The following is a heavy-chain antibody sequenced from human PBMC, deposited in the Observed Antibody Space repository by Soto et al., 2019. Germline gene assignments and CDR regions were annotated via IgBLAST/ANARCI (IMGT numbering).Heavy chain of an antibody. CDR2: TYYRSKWYN. Sequence: SQTLSLTCAISGDSVSSNSAAWNWIRQSPSRGLEWLGRTYYRSKWYNDYAVSVKSRITINPDTSKNQFSLQLNSVTPEDTAVYYCARDRYCSGGRCHGYYYYMDVWGKGTTVTVSS. CDR3: ARDRYCSGGRCHGYYYYMDV. J-gene: IGHJ6*03. CDR1: GDSVSSNSAA. D-gene: IGHD2-15*01. V-gene: IGHV6-1*01.